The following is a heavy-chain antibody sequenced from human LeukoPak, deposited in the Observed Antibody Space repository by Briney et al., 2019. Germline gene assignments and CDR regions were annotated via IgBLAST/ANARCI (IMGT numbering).Heavy chain of an antibody. Sequence: GGSLRLSCAASGYTFTSYAMNWVRQAPGQGLEWMGWINTNTGNPTYAQGFTGRFVFSLDTSVSTAYLQISSLKAEDTAVYYCARGPQLPLPPYFDYWGQGTLVTVSS. CDR3: ARGPQLPLPPYFDY. V-gene: IGHV7-4-1*02. J-gene: IGHJ4*02. CDR2: INTNTGNP. D-gene: IGHD2-15*01. CDR1: GYTFTSYA.